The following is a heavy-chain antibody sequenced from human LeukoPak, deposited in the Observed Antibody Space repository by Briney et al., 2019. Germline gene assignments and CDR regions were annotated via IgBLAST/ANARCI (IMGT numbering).Heavy chain of an antibody. V-gene: IGHV4-39*01. Sequence: PSETLSLTCTVSGGSISSSSYYWGWIRQPPGKGLEWIGSIYYSGSTYYNPSLKSRVTISVDTSKNQFSLKLSSVTAADTAVYYCARGMTLWDPTVTSQFDYWGQGTLVIVSS. CDR2: IYYSGST. D-gene: IGHD4-17*01. CDR3: ARGMTLWDPTVTSQFDY. J-gene: IGHJ4*02. CDR1: GGSISSSSYY.